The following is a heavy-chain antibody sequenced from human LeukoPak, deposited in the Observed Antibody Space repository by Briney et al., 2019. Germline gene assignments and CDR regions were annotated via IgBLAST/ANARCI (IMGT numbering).Heavy chain of an antibody. J-gene: IGHJ4*02. V-gene: IGHV1-69*13. CDR3: ARDPYSSGRGYFDY. D-gene: IGHD6-19*01. CDR2: IIPIFGTA. CDR1: GGTFSSYA. Sequence: SVKVSCKASGGTFSSYAISWVRQAPGQGLEWMGGIIPIFGTANYAQKFQGRVTITADESTSTAYMEQSSLRSEDTAVYYCARDPYSSGRGYFDYWGQGTLVTVSS.